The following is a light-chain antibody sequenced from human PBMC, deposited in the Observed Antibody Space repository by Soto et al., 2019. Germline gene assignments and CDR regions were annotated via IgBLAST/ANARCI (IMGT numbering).Light chain of an antibody. CDR1: QGISSF. CDR3: QQLNSYPRT. Sequence: IQLTQSPSSLSASVGDRVTITCRASQGISSFLAWYQQKPGKAPNLLIYGASTLQSGVPSRFSGSGSGTDFTPTIASLQPEDFATYYCQQLNSYPRTFGQGTKVEVK. V-gene: IGKV1-9*01. J-gene: IGKJ1*01. CDR2: GAS.